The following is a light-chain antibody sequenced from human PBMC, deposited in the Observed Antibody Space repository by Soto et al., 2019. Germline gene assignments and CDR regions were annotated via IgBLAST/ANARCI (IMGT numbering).Light chain of an antibody. J-gene: IGKJ1*01. CDR3: QEYNNYWK. CDR1: QTISSW. V-gene: IGKV1-5*03. CDR2: KAS. Sequence: DIQMTQSPSTLSGSVGDRVTITCRASQTISSWLAWYQQKPGKAPKLLIYKASTLKSGVPSRFSGSGSGTEFTLTISSLQPDDFATYYCQEYNNYWKFGQGTKVEVK.